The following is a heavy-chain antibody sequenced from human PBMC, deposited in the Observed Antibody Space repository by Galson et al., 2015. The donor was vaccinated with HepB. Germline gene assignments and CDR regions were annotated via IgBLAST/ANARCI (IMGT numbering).Heavy chain of an antibody. CDR1: GFTFSTYA. Sequence: SLRLSCAASGFTFSTYAMSWVRQAPGKGLEWVSGISYSGGSTYYADSVKGRVTISRDNSKNTLYLQLSSLRAEDTAIYYCAKDARVGAPGDAFDIWGQGTMVTVSS. CDR3: AKDARVGAPGDAFDI. D-gene: IGHD1-26*01. CDR2: ISYSGGST. V-gene: IGHV3-23*01. J-gene: IGHJ3*02.